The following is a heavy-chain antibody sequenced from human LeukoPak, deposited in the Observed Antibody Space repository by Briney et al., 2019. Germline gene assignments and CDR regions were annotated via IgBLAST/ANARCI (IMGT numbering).Heavy chain of an antibody. V-gene: IGHV4-30-4*01. CDR2: IYYSGST. CDR1: GGSISSPDYY. Sequence: SETLSLTCTVSGGSISSPDYYWSWLRQPPGEGLEWIGYIYYSGSTYYNPSLKSRVTISVDTSKNQFSLKLRSVTAADTAVYYCARVTSTWGSNWLDPWGQGTLVTVSS. D-gene: IGHD6-13*01. J-gene: IGHJ5*02. CDR3: ARVTSTWGSNWLDP.